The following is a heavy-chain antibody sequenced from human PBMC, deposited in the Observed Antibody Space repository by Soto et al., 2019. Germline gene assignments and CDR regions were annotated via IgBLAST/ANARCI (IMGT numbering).Heavy chain of an antibody. CDR2: ISYDGSNT. J-gene: IGHJ4*02. CDR1: GFSFGDYA. D-gene: IGHD1-26*01. Sequence: GGSLRLSCAASGFSFGDYAMHWVRQAPGKGLEWVAIISYDGSNTYYADSVKGRFTISRDNSKNTLYLQMNSLRAEDTSVYYCAKEGGLSGSYYISSSYYFDYWGQGTLVTVPQ. CDR3: AKEGGLSGSYYISSSYYFDY. V-gene: IGHV3-30*18.